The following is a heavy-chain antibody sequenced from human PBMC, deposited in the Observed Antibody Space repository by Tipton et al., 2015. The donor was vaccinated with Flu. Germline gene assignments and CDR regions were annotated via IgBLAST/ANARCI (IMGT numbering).Heavy chain of an antibody. D-gene: IGHD1-26*01. CDR1: GYSIRSAYY. J-gene: IGHJ4*02. CDR3: ARGQRWERAYYFDY. CDR2: IYHSGTT. V-gene: IGHV4-38-2*02. Sequence: TLSLTCSVSGYSIRSAYYWGWVRRPPGKGLEWIGTIYHSGTTYYNPSLKSRLTISVDTSKNQFSLKLSSVTAADTAVYYCARGQRWERAYYFDYWGQGTLVTVSS.